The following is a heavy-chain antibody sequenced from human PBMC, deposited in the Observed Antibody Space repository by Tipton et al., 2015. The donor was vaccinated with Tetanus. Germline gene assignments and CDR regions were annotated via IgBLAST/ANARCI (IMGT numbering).Heavy chain of an antibody. Sequence: SLRLSCAASGFTFGSYPMTWVRQAPGKGLEWVAGVSGTGGSTYYADSVRGRFTVSRDNSEKSLYLQMTSLRADDTAIYYCAKAKTWINLWFGDAWGPGTRVIVSS. D-gene: IGHD3-10*01. CDR2: VSGTGGST. J-gene: IGHJ4*02. CDR3: AKAKTWINLWFGDA. CDR1: GFTFGSYP. V-gene: IGHV3-23*01.